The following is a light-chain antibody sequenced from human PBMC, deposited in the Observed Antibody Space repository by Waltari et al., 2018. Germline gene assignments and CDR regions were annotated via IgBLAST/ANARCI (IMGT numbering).Light chain of an antibody. V-gene: IGLV1-47*01. CDR2: WNN. CDR1: SSNIGSHN. Sequence: QSVLTQPPSVSGNPGQRITISCSGSSSNIGSHNVYWYQQVPGTAPRLLIYWNNQRPSGFPNRFFGSKSGTSASLAISGLRSEDEADYYCAAWDDSLSWVFGGGTHLTVL. CDR3: AAWDDSLSWV. J-gene: IGLJ3*02.